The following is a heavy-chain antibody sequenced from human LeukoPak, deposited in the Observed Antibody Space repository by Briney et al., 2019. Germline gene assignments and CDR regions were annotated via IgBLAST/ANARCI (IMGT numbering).Heavy chain of an antibody. D-gene: IGHD3-22*01. J-gene: IGHJ4*02. Sequence: KPSETLSLTCTVSGYSISSGYYWGWIRQPPGKGLEWIGSIYHSGSTYYNPSLKSRVTISVDTSKKQFSLKLSFVTAADTAVYYCARDDYYDSSGYVFVLWGQGTLVTVSS. CDR3: ARDDYYDSSGYVFVL. CDR1: GYSISSGYY. V-gene: IGHV4-38-2*02. CDR2: IYHSGST.